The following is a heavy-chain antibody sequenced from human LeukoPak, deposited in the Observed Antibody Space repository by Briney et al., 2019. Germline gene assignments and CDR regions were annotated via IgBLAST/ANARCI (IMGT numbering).Heavy chain of an antibody. CDR2: ISGSGSII. CDR3: ARDRKVGGGGSDY. V-gene: IGHV3-11*01. Sequence: GGSLRLSCAASGFTFSDYYMSWSRQAPGKGLEWVSYISGSGSIIYYADSVKGRLTISRDNAKNSLYLQMNSLRAEGTAVYYCARDRKVGGGGSDYWGQGTLVTVS. J-gene: IGHJ4*02. D-gene: IGHD3-16*01. CDR1: GFTFSDYY.